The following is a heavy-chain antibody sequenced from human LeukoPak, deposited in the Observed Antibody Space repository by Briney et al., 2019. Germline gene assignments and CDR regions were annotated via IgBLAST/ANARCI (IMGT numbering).Heavy chain of an antibody. D-gene: IGHD6-19*01. CDR2: IRHDSSDI. CDR1: GFTFSTYS. Sequence: GGSLRLSCAVSGFTFSTYSMNWVRQAPGKGLEWISFIRHDSSDIYYADSVKGRFTISRDNAKNSLYLQMNSLRAEDTAVYYCARPMQQWNAFDIWGQGTMVTVSS. CDR3: ARPMQQWNAFDI. V-gene: IGHV3-48*01. J-gene: IGHJ3*02.